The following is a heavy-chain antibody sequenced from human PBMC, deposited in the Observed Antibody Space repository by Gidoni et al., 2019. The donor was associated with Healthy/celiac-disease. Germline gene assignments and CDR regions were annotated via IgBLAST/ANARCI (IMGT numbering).Heavy chain of an antibody. CDR2: INPKSGGT. CDR1: GYTFTGHY. V-gene: IGHV1-2*04. Sequence: QVQLVQSGAEVKKPGASVKVSCKASGYTFTGHYMHWVRQAPGQGLEWMGWINPKSGGTNYAQKFQGWVTMTRDTSISTAYMELSRLRSDDTAVYYCARGAVAIRAPWDAFDIWGQGTMVTVSS. D-gene: IGHD2-21*01. CDR3: ARGAVAIRAPWDAFDI. J-gene: IGHJ3*02.